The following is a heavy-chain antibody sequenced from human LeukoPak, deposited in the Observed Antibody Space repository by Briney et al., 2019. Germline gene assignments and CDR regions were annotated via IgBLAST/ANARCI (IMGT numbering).Heavy chain of an antibody. CDR1: GFTFSSYG. D-gene: IGHD5-18*01. J-gene: IGHJ2*01. V-gene: IGHV3-23*01. CDR3: AKDTASSWWYFDL. Sequence: QSGGSLRLSCAASGFTFSSYGMSWVRQAPGKGLEWVSAITGSGGSTYYADSVKGRFTISRDNSKNTLYLQMNSLRAEDTAVYYCAKDTASSWWYFDLWGRGTLVTVSS. CDR2: ITGSGGST.